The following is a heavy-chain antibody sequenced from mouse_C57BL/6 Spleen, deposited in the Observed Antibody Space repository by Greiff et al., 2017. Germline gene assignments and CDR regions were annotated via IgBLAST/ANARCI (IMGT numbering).Heavy chain of an antibody. CDR2: NDPNSGGT. Sequence: QVQLQQPGAELVKPGASVKLSCKASGYTFTSYWMHWVKQRPGRGLEWIGRNDPNSGGTKYNEKFKSKATLTVDKPSSTAYMQLSSLTSEDSAVYYCARWITGPYYAMDYWGQGTSVTVSS. V-gene: IGHV1-72*01. CDR3: ARWITGPYYAMDY. CDR1: GYTFTSYW. J-gene: IGHJ4*01. D-gene: IGHD4-1*01.